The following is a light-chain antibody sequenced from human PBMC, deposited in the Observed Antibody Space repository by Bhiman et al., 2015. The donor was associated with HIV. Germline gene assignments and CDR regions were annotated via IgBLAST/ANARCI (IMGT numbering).Light chain of an antibody. J-gene: IGLJ3*02. V-gene: IGLV2-14*01. CDR3: SSYTSRNTLV. Sequence: QSALTQPASVSGSPGQSITISCTGTSSDVGDYNYVSWYQQHPGKAPKLMIYDVTNRPSGVSDRFSGSKSGNTASLTISGLQAADEADYYCSSYTSRNTLVFGGGTKLTVL. CDR2: DVT. CDR1: SSDVGDYNY.